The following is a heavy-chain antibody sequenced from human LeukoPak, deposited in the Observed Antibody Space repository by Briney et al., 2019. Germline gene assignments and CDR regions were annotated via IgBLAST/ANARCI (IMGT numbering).Heavy chain of an antibody. CDR1: GGSFSGYY. CDR3: ARGRGDSSSSYYFDY. Sequence: SETLSLTCAVYGGSFSGYYWSWIRQPPGKGLEWMGEINHSGSTNYNPSLKSRVTISVDTSKNQFSLKLSSVTAADAAVYYCARGRGDSSSSYYFDYWGQGTLVTVSS. CDR2: INHSGST. D-gene: IGHD6-13*01. J-gene: IGHJ4*02. V-gene: IGHV4-34*01.